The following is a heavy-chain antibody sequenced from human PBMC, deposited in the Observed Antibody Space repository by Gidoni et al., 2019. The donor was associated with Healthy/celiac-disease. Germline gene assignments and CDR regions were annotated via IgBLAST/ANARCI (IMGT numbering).Heavy chain of an antibody. D-gene: IGHD6-13*01. CDR2: IWYDGSNK. Sequence: QVQLVASGGGVVQPGRSLRLSCAASGFTFSSHGMHWVRQAPGKGLEWVAVIWYDGSNKYYADSVKGRFTISRDNSKNTLYLQMNSLRAEDTAVYYCARGGSYIAAAGTPPDYWGQGTLVTVSS. J-gene: IGHJ4*02. V-gene: IGHV3-33*01. CDR3: ARGGSYIAAAGTPPDY. CDR1: GFTFSSHG.